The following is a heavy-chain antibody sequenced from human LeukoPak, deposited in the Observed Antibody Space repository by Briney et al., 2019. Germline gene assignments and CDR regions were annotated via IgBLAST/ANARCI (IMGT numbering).Heavy chain of an antibody. Sequence: GGSLRLSCAASGFTVSGNYMSWVRQAPGKGLEWISLIYSGGDTYYPDSVRGRFTISRDNSKYTLYLQMNSLRAEDTAVYYCARGPPACSTNCYGYLDYWGQGTLVTVSS. CDR3: ARGPPACSTNCYGYLDY. CDR1: GFTVSGNY. CDR2: IYSGGDT. V-gene: IGHV3-53*01. J-gene: IGHJ4*02. D-gene: IGHD2-2*01.